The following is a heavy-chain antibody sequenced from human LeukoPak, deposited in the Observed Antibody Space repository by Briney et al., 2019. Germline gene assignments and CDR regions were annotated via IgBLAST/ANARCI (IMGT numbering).Heavy chain of an antibody. CDR2: ISAYNGNT. D-gene: IGHD3-22*01. CDR3: ARDLGTYYYDSSGYLL. J-gene: IGHJ4*02. CDR1: GYTFTSYG. Sequence: ASVKVSCKASGYTFTSYGISWVRQAPGQGLEWMGWISAYNGNTNYAQKLQGRVTMTTDTSTSTAYMDLRSLRSDDTAVYYCARDLGTYYYDSSGYLLWGQGTLVTVPS. V-gene: IGHV1-18*01.